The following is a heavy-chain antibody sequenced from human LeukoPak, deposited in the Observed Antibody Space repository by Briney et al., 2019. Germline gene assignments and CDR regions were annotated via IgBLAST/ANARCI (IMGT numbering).Heavy chain of an antibody. CDR1: GGSISSTSYY. CDR2: IYYSGST. CDR3: ARDPSSGPAGRYFDY. Sequence: SETLSLTCTVSGGSISSTSYYWGWIRQPPGKGLEWIGSIYYSGSTYYNPSLKSRVTISVDTSKNQFSLKLSSVTAADTAVYYCARDPSSGPAGRYFDYWGQGTLVTVSS. J-gene: IGHJ4*02. V-gene: IGHV4-39*07. D-gene: IGHD3-10*01.